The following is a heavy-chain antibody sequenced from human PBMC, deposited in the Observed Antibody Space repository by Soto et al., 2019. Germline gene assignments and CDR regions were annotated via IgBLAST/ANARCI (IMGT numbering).Heavy chain of an antibody. Sequence: GASVTVSCKDSVYTFTSYDMNCVRQATGQGLEWMGWMNPNSGNTGYAQKFQGRVTMTRNTSISTAYLELSSLRSEDTGVYYCARGFGDWVFNFWSGYYGSDYYYYYMDVWGKGTTVTVSS. V-gene: IGHV1-8*01. CDR2: MNPNSGNT. CDR3: ARGFGDWVFNFWSGYYGSDYYYYYMDV. D-gene: IGHD3-3*01. CDR1: VYTFTSYD. J-gene: IGHJ6*03.